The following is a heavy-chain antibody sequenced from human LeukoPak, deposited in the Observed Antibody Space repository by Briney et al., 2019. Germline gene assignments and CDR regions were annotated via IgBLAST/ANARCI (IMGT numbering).Heavy chain of an antibody. J-gene: IGHJ3*01. Sequence: PETLSLTCTVSGGSVSSGSYYWSWIRQPPGKGLEWIGYIYYSGSTNYNPSLKSRVTISVDTSKNQFSLKLRSVTAADTAVYYCARVPGGGTAANWGQGTMVTVSS. CDR1: GGSVSSGSYY. CDR2: IYYSGST. V-gene: IGHV4-61*01. CDR3: ARVPGGGTAAN. D-gene: IGHD1-7*01.